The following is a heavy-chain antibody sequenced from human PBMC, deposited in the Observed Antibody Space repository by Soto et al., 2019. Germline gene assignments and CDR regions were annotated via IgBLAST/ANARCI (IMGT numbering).Heavy chain of an antibody. D-gene: IGHD2-2*02. Sequence: SETLSLTCGVYGAAFSGCYCCWICKPPGKWLELNREINHGGTTNYNPSRKKRVTISVDTSKNQFSLKLCSLTAADTSVYYCALVGLYQLLYGFDPWGQGTRFPV. CDR2: INHGGTT. CDR3: ALVGLYQLLYGFDP. CDR1: GAAFSGCY. V-gene: IGHV4-34*01. J-gene: IGHJ5*02.